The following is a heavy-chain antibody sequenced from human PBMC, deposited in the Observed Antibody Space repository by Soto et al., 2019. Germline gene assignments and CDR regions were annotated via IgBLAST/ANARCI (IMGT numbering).Heavy chain of an antibody. D-gene: IGHD3-9*01. Sequence: QVQLVQSGAEVKKPGASVKVSGKASGYTLTSYGISWERQAPGQGIEWMGWISDYNGNTNYAQKLQGRVTMTTDTSTSTAYMELRSLRSDDTAVYYCARAGYYDILTGYRNPEAFDIWGQGTMVTVSS. V-gene: IGHV1-18*01. J-gene: IGHJ3*02. CDR3: ARAGYYDILTGYRNPEAFDI. CDR2: ISDYNGNT. CDR1: GYTLTSYG.